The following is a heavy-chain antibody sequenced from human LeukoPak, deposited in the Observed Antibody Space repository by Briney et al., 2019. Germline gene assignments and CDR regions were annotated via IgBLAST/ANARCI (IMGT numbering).Heavy chain of an antibody. D-gene: IGHD6-13*01. CDR3: TTDLSSSWYVSWFDP. CDR2: IKSKTDGGTT. CDR1: GFTFSNAW. Sequence: GGSLRLSCAASGFTFSNAWMSWVRQAPGKGLEWVGRIKSKTDGGTTDYAAPVKGRFTISRDDSKNTLYLQMNSLKTEDTAVYYCTTDLSSSWYVSWFDPWGQGTLVTVSP. V-gene: IGHV3-15*01. J-gene: IGHJ5*02.